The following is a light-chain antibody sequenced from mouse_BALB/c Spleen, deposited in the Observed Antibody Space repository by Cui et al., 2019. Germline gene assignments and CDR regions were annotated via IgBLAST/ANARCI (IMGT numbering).Light chain of an antibody. V-gene: IGKV4-57*01. Sequence: QFVLTQPPAIMSASRGEKLTITCSASYIVSYMHWFQQKPGTSPKLLIYSTYSLADGVPASFSGSGSGNYYSLTISRLESEDAAIYYCQQRSNYPWTFGGGTKLEIK. CDR2: STY. CDR1: YIVSY. J-gene: IGKJ1*01. CDR3: QQRSNYPWT.